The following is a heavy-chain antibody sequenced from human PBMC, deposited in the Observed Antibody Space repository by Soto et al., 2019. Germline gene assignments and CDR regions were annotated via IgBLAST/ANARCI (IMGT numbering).Heavy chain of an antibody. CDR1: GGSFSGYY. Sequence: PSETLSLTCAVYGGSFSGYYWSWIRQPPGKGLEWIGEINHSGSTNYNPSLKSRVTISVDTSKNQFSLKLSSVTAADTAVYYCARLVVVPAAAMTLYYYYYCMDVWGKGTTVTVSS. J-gene: IGHJ6*03. CDR3: ARLVVVPAAAMTLYYYYYCMDV. V-gene: IGHV4-34*01. CDR2: INHSGST. D-gene: IGHD2-2*01.